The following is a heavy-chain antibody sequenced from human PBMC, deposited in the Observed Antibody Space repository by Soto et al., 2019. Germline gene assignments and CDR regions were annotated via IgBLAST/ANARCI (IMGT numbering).Heavy chain of an antibody. J-gene: IGHJ4*02. D-gene: IGHD3-10*01. CDR1: GYTFTSYG. CDR3: ARDLWDGDPARGCDY. CDR2: ISAYNGNT. V-gene: IGHV1-18*01. Sequence: GASVKVSCKASGYTFTSYGISWVRQAPGQGLEWMGWISAYNGNTNYAQKLQGRVTMTTDTSTSTAYMELRSLRSDDTAVYYCARDLWDGDPARGCDYWGQGTLVTVSS.